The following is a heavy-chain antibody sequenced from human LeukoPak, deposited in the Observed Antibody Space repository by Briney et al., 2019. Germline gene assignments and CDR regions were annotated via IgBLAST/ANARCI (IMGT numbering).Heavy chain of an antibody. V-gene: IGHV3-23*01. J-gene: IGHJ4*01. Sequence: GGSLRLSCAASGFTSRSYAMNWVRQAPGKGLEWVSSLTGSGTNTYYADSVKGRFTISRDNSKTTLYLQMNSLRAQDTAVYYCAEGRGVLPSSNAFGYWG. CDR3: AEGRGVLPSSNAFGY. CDR2: LTGSGTNT. D-gene: IGHD3-10*01. CDR1: GFTSRSYA.